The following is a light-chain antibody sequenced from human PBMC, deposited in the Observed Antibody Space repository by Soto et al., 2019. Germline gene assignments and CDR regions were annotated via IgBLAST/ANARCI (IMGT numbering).Light chain of an antibody. CDR3: QKRSNWPLT. V-gene: IGKV3-11*01. Sequence: EIVLTQSPATLSLSPGERATLSCRASQSVSSYLAWYQQKPGQAPRLLIYDASNRATGIPARFSGSGSGTNFTRTISSLEPEDFPVYYCQKRSNWPLTFGGGTKVEIK. J-gene: IGKJ4*01. CDR2: DAS. CDR1: QSVSSY.